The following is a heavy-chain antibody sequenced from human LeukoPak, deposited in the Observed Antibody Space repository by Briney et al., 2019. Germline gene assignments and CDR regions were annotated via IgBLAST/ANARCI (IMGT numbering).Heavy chain of an antibody. J-gene: IGHJ4*02. V-gene: IGHV1-2*02. CDR1: GYTFTGNY. Sequence: GASVKVSCKTSGYTFTGNYMHWVRQAPGQGLEWVGWINPNTGGTNYAQKFQGRVTMTRDTSISTAYMELSRLTSDDTALYYCAREKMTLKDYWGQGTLVTVSS. CDR3: AREKMTLKDY. CDR2: INPNTGGT.